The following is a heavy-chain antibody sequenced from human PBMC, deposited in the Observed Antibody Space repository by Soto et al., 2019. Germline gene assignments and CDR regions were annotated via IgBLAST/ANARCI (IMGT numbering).Heavy chain of an antibody. D-gene: IGHD2-2*01. J-gene: IGHJ6*02. CDR1: GFSFSSYS. V-gene: IGHV1-69*06. CDR2: IIPIFGTA. Sequence: TVKVSSKASGFSFSSYSISWVRQSPGQVLEWMGGIIPIFGTATYAQKFQGRVKITADKSTSTAYLELRSLRSEDTAVYYCARDPLSMPGYTPPLYYGMDVWGQGTTVNV. CDR3: ARDPLSMPGYTPPLYYGMDV.